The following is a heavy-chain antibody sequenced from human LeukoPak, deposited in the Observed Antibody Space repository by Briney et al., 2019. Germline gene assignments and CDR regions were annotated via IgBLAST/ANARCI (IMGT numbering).Heavy chain of an antibody. J-gene: IGHJ4*02. V-gene: IGHV3-21*01. CDR1: GFTFSSYS. CDR3: ARVRYCSGGSCHPRDY. D-gene: IGHD2-15*01. Sequence: GGSLRLSCAASGFTFSSYSMNRVRQAPGKGLEWVSSISSSSSYIYYADSVKGRFTISRDNAKNSLYLQMNSLRAEDTAVYYCARVRYCSGGSCHPRDYWGQGTLVTVSS. CDR2: ISSSSSYI.